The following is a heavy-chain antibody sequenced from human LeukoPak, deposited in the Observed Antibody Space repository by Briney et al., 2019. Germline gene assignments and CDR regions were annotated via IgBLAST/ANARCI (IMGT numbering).Heavy chain of an antibody. CDR1: GFTFSSYG. CDR2: ISGSGGST. D-gene: IGHD3-16*02. V-gene: IGHV3-23*01. CDR3: AKGLLRLGELSLSAY. J-gene: IGHJ4*02. Sequence: GGSLRLSCAASGFTFSSYGMSWVRQAPGKGLEWVSAISGSGGSTYYADSVKGRFTISRDNSKNTLYLQMNSLRAEDTAVYYCAKGLLRLGELSLSAYWGQGTLVTVSS.